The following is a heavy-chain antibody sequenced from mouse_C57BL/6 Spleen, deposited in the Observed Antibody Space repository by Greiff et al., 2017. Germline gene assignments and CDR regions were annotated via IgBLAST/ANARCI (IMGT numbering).Heavy chain of an antibody. Sequence: VQLQQPGAELVKPGASVKLSCKASGYTFTSYWMQWVKQRPGQGLEWIGEIDPSDSYTNYNQKFKGKATLTVDTSSSTAYMQLSSLTSEDSAVYYCARSRVTTDAMDYWGQGTSGTVSS. D-gene: IGHD1-1*01. J-gene: IGHJ4*01. V-gene: IGHV1-50*01. CDR2: IDPSDSYT. CDR3: ARSRVTTDAMDY. CDR1: GYTFTSYW.